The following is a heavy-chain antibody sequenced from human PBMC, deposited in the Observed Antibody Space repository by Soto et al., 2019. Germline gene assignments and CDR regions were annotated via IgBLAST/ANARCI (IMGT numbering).Heavy chain of an antibody. CDR3: ARYIRGPTVYYFDF. Sequence: PGGSLRLSCAASGFTFSSYAMTWVRQAPGKGLEWVSIVSYNGGDTYYADSVKGRFTISRDNSKDTVDLQMNGLRAEDTAVYYCARYIRGPTVYYFDFWGQGTLVTVSS. CDR2: VSYNGGDT. D-gene: IGHD1-1*01. CDR1: GFTFSSYA. J-gene: IGHJ4*02. V-gene: IGHV3-23*01.